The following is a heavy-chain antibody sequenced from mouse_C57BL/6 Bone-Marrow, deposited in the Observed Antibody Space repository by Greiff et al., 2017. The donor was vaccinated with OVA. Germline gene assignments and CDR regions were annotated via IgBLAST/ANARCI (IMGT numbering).Heavy chain of an antibody. CDR1: GYAFTNYL. J-gene: IGHJ1*03. CDR2: INPGSGGT. Sequence: QVQLQQSGAELVRPGTSVKVSCKASGYAFTNYLIEWVKQRPGQGLEWIGVINPGSGGTNYNEKFKGKATLTADKSSSTAYMQLSSLTSEDSAVYVCARRNGSDVWGTGTTVTVSS. D-gene: IGHD1-1*01. CDR3: ARRNGSDV. V-gene: IGHV1-54*01.